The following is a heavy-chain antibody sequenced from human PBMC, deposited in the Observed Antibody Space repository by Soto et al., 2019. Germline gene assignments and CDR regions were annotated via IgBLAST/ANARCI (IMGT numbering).Heavy chain of an antibody. J-gene: IGHJ6*03. CDR2: IFSAGNT. Sequence: SETLSLTCTVSGRFISSSTYHWGWIRQPPGKGLEWIGSIFSAGNTYFNPSLKSRVILSVDTSKNQFSLKLTSVTAADTAVYYCARQLRYMDVWGKGTTVTVSS. CDR1: GRFISSSTYH. CDR3: ARQLRYMDV. V-gene: IGHV4-39*01.